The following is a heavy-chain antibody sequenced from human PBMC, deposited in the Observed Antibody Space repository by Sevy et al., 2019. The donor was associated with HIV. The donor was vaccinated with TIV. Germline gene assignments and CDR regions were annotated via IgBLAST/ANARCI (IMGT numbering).Heavy chain of an antibody. J-gene: IGHJ4*02. V-gene: IGHV3-15*01. CDR2: IKSKTDGGPT. Sequence: GGSLRLSCAASGFTFSNAWMSWVRQAPGKGLEWVGRIKSKTDGGPTDYAAPVKGRFTISRDDSKNPLYLQMNSLKTEDTAVYYCTTGFLEYFDYWGQGTLVTVSS. CDR3: TTGFLEYFDY. D-gene: IGHD3-3*01. CDR1: GFTFSNAW.